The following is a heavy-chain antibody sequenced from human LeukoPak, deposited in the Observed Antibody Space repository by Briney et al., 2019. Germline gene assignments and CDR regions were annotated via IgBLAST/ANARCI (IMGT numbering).Heavy chain of an antibody. Sequence: SVKVSCKASGGTFSSYAISWVRQAPGQGLEWMGGIIPIFGAANYAQKFQGRVTMTRDTSTSTVYMELSSLRSEDTAVYYCARQIEGYDDGSDYQGFDYWGQGTLVTVSS. D-gene: IGHD3-22*01. V-gene: IGHV1-69*05. J-gene: IGHJ4*02. CDR2: IIPIFGAA. CDR1: GGTFSSYA. CDR3: ARQIEGYDDGSDYQGFDY.